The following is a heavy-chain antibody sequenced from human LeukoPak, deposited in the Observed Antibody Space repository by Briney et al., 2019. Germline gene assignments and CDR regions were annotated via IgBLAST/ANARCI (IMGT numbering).Heavy chain of an antibody. D-gene: IGHD5-12*01. V-gene: IGHV4-39*01. CDR2: IYYSGST. CDR1: GGSMSSGSSY. Sequence: PSETLSLTCTVSGGSMSSGSSYWGWIRQPPGKGLEWIGTIYYSGSTYYNPSLKSRVTISADASKNQFSLKLSSVTAADTAVYYCARTRGYSGYVDAYDIWGQGTMVTVFS. CDR3: ARTRGYSGYVDAYDI. J-gene: IGHJ3*02.